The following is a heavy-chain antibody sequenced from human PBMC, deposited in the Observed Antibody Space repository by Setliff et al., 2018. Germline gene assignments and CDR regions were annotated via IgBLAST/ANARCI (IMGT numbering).Heavy chain of an antibody. J-gene: IGHJ4*02. CDR1: GASISSYY. Sequence: SETLSLTCTVSGASISSYYWSWIRQPPGKGLEWIGYIYTSGGTNYNPSLKSRVTISVDTSKNQFSLKLSSVTAADTAVYYCARSEGRRDGYNWWGQGTLVTVSS. CDR3: ARSEGRRDGYNW. V-gene: IGHV4-4*08. D-gene: IGHD5-12*01. CDR2: IYTSGGT.